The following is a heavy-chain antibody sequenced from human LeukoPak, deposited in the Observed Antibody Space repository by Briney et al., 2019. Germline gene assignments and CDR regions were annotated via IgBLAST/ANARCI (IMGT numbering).Heavy chain of an antibody. Sequence: ASVKVSYKASGYTFTSYDINWVRQATGQGLEWMGWMNPNSGNTGYAQKFQGRVTMTRNTSISTAYMELSSLRSEDTAVYYCARGRDSSGYYPLFPLPFDYWGQGTLVTVSS. CDR2: MNPNSGNT. J-gene: IGHJ4*02. CDR3: ARGRDSSGYYPLFPLPFDY. CDR1: GYTFTSYD. V-gene: IGHV1-8*01. D-gene: IGHD3-22*01.